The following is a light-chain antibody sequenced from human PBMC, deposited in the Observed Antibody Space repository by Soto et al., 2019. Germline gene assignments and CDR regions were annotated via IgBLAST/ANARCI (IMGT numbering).Light chain of an antibody. Sequence: DIVLTQSPDSLSVSLGERATINCKSSQTVFHSSYNKEFLAWYQQKPGQSPKLLFYWASTRESGVPARFTGGGSGTDFSLTITNLQPEDVAIYYCQQYYSSLTFGHGTKLEIK. J-gene: IGKJ2*01. V-gene: IGKV4-1*01. CDR1: QTVFHSSYNKEF. CDR2: WAS. CDR3: QQYYSSLT.